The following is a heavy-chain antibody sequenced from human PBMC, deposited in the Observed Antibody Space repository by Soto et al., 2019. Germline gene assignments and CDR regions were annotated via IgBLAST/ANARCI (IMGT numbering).Heavy chain of an antibody. Sequence: PSETLSLTCAVSGGSITSNNWWSWVRQPPGQGLEWIGEIHHSGSTNYNPSLKSRVTISVAKSKNQFSLNLSSVTAADTAVYYCARQPYYDFWSGYKPTYYYYGMDVWGQGTTVTVSS. CDR2: IHHSGST. D-gene: IGHD3-3*01. CDR3: ARQPYYDFWSGYKPTYYYYGMDV. V-gene: IGHV4-4*02. CDR1: GGSITSNNW. J-gene: IGHJ6*02.